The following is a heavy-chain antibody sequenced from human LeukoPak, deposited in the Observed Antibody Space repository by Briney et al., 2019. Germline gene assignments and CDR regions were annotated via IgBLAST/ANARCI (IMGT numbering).Heavy chain of an antibody. CDR3: VKGISSWHPGAD. Sequence: PGGSLRLSCAASGFTFDDYAMHWVRQAPGKGLEWVSGITWNSGSIGYANSVKGRFTISRDNAKNSLFLQMNSLRVEDTALYYCVKGISSWHPGADWGQGALVNVSS. CDR1: GFTFDDYA. D-gene: IGHD6-13*01. CDR2: ITWNSGSI. J-gene: IGHJ4*02. V-gene: IGHV3-9*01.